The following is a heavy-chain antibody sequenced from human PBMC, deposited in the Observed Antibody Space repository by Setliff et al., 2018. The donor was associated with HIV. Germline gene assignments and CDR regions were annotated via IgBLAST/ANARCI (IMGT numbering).Heavy chain of an antibody. Sequence: GGSLRLSCAASGFNFNTYSMSWVRQAPGKGLEWVSSISSSGTYIYYADSMKGRFTISRDKAGDTVFLEMTSLRAEDTAVYYCAKAMGHLPYFFDSWGQGTLVTVSS. J-gene: IGHJ4*02. V-gene: IGHV3-21*04. CDR2: ISSSGTYI. CDR1: GFNFNTYS. CDR3: AKAMGHLPYFFDS.